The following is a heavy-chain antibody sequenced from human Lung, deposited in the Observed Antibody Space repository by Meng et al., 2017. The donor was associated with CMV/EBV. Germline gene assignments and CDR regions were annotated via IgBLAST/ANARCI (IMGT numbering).Heavy chain of an antibody. CDR2: ISYGGSGK. D-gene: IGHD1-26*01. V-gene: IGHV3-30-3*01. CDR1: GFTFSRHA. Sequence: XCAASGFTFSRHAMHWVRQAPGKGLEWVAVISYGGSGKYYADSVRGRFTISTDESKNTLYLQINSLRPEDTAVYYCARDSDSGSYWGDNWFDPWXQGTLVTVSS. CDR3: ARDSDSGSYWGDNWFDP. J-gene: IGHJ5*02.